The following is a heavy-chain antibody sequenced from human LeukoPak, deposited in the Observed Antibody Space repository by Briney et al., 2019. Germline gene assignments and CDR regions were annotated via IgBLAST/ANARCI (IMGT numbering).Heavy chain of an antibody. CDR3: TTDEIYGGNSGLLDY. J-gene: IGHJ4*02. CDR1: GFTFSNAW. CDR2: IKSKTDGGTT. D-gene: IGHD4-23*01. Sequence: GGSLRLSCAASGFTFSNAWMSWVRQAPGKGLEWVGRIKSKTDGGTTDYAAPVKGRFTISRDDSKTTLYLQMNSLKTEDTAVYYCTTDEIYGGNSGLLDYWGQGTLVTVSS. V-gene: IGHV3-15*01.